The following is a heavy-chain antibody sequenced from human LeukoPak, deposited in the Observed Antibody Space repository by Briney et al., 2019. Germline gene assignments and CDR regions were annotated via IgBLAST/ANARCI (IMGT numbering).Heavy chain of an antibody. Sequence: PGVSLRLSCAASGFTFSSYAMHWVRQAPGKGLEWVALIQYDGSNKFYADSVKGRFTISRDTSKNTLYLQMNSLRIEDSAMYYCAKAGYCSTTGCPDYYYMDVWGRGATVTVSS. CDR1: GFTFSSYA. V-gene: IGHV3-30*02. D-gene: IGHD2-2*01. CDR3: AKAGYCSTTGCPDYYYMDV. CDR2: IQYDGSNK. J-gene: IGHJ6*03.